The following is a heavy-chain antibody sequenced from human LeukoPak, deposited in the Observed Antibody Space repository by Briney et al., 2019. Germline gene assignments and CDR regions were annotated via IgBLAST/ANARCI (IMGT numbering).Heavy chain of an antibody. CDR2: MNIDGSEK. D-gene: IGHD3-9*01. CDR1: GFTFISYW. J-gene: IGHJ3*02. V-gene: IGHV3-7*01. CDR3: ARDEPGYFDWLRPGDDAFDI. Sequence: GGSLRLSCAASGFTFISYWMGWVRQAPGKRPEWVANMNIDGSEKYYADSVKGRFTISRDNARNSVYLQMNGLRAEDTAVYYCARDEPGYFDWLRPGDDAFDIWGQGTMVTVSS.